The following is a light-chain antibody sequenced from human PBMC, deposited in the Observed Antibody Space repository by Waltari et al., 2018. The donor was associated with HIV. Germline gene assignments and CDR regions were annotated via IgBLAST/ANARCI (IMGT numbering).Light chain of an antibody. V-gene: IGKV1-39*01. J-gene: IGKJ3*01. CDR3: QQSYTIPLT. CDR1: QYINTF. CDR2: AAS. Sequence: DIQMTQSPSSLSASVGDRVTITCRASQYINTFLNWYQQKPGKAPKVLIYAASSLQSGVPSRFSGSGAGTDFTLTISSLQPDDYATYYCQQSYTIPLTFGPGTKVDIK.